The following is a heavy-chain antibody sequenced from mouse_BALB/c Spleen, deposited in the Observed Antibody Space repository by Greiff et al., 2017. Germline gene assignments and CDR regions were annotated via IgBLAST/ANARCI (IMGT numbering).Heavy chain of an antibody. D-gene: IGHD1-3*01. CDR2: FSSGGSYT. CDR1: GFTFSSYT. V-gene: IGHV5-6-4*01. Sequence: DVKLVESGGGLVKPGGSLKLSCAASGFTFSSYTMSWVRQTPEKRLEWVATFSSGGSYTYYPDSVKGRFTISRDNAKNTLYLQMSSLKSEDTAMYYCTRDEWAMDYWGQGTSVTVSS. CDR3: TRDEWAMDY. J-gene: IGHJ4*01.